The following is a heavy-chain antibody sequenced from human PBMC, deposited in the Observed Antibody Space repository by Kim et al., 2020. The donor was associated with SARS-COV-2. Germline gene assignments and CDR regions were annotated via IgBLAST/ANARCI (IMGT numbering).Heavy chain of an antibody. CDR1: GFTFSDSF. CDR3: ARTGYCNGGICYSYYFY. CDR2: ISSSASYT. J-gene: IGHJ4*01. V-gene: IGHV3-11*03. D-gene: IGHD2-15*01. Sequence: GGSLRLSCVASGFTFSDSFMSWIRQAPGKGLEWVSYISSSASYTNYADSVKGRFTISRDNAKDSLYLQMNSLRAEDTAVYYCARTGYCNGGICYSYYFY.